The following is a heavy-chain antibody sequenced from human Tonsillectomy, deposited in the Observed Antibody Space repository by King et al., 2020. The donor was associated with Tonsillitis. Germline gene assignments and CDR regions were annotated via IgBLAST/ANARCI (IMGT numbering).Heavy chain of an antibody. J-gene: IGHJ4*02. D-gene: IGHD2-15*01. Sequence: QLVQSGAEVKKPGEALKSSCQGSGYSFTTYWIGWVRQMPGKGLEGMGIIYPGYSDTRYSPSFQGQVTTSADKSISTASLLWTSLKASDTAMYYCARVYCSGGSCYSGSLDYWGQGTLVTVSS. CDR2: IYPGYSDT. CDR3: ARVYCSGGSCYSGSLDY. V-gene: IGHV5-51*03. CDR1: GYSFTTYW.